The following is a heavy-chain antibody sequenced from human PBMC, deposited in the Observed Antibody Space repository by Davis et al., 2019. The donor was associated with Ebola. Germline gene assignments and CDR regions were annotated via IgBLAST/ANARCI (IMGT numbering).Heavy chain of an antibody. J-gene: IGHJ5*02. CDR3: ASTLLYGSGSYHWFDP. Sequence: ASVKVSCKAFGYTFTGYYMHWVRQAPGQGLEWMGWINPNSGGTNYAQKFQGRVTMTRDTSISTAYMELSRLRSDDTAVYYCASTLLYGSGSYHWFDPWGQGTLVTVSS. CDR1: GYTFTGYY. D-gene: IGHD3-10*01. CDR2: INPNSGGT. V-gene: IGHV1-2*02.